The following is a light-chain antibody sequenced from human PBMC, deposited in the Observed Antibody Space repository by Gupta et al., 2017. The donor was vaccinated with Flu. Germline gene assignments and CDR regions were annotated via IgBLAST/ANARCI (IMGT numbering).Light chain of an antibody. CDR3: AAWDDSRNGVM. CDR1: SSNIGSFS. CDR2: SYD. Sequence: QSVLTQPPSASGTPGQTVTISCSGSSSNIGSFSVSWYQQLPGTAPRFLIYSYDLRPSGVPERFSAYKSGTSASLAISGLQSEDEADYYCAAWDDSRNGVMFGGGTKLTVL. V-gene: IGLV1-44*01. J-gene: IGLJ3*02.